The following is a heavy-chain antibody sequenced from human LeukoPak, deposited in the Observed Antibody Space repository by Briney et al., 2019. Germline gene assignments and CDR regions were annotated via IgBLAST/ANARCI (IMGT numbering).Heavy chain of an antibody. CDR2: IYYSGST. CDR1: GGSISSYY. J-gene: IGHJ4*02. D-gene: IGHD3-10*01. V-gene: IGHV4-59*01. CDR3: ARGSYGSGSYFDY. Sequence: SETLSLTCTVSGGSISSYYWSWIRRPPGKGLEWIGYIYYSGSTNYNPSLKSRVTISVDTSKNQFSLKLSSVTAADTAVYYCARGSYGSGSYFDYWGQGTLVTVSS.